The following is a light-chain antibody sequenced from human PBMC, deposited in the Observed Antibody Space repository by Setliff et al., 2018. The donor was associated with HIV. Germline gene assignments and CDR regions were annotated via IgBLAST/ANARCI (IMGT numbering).Light chain of an antibody. CDR1: SNDVGSYDR. CDR2: DVD. J-gene: IGLJ1*01. V-gene: IGLV2-11*01. Sequence: QSALAQPRSVSGSPGQSVTISCTGTSNDVGSYDRVSWYQQLPGKAPKLIISDVDKRPSGVPDRFSGSKSGDTASLTISGLQAEDEADYYCCSYAFKYTLIFGIGTKGTVL. CDR3: CSYAFKYTLI.